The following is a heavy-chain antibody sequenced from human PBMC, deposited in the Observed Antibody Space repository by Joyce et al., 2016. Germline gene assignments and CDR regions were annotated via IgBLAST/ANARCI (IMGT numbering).Heavy chain of an antibody. CDR3: ARDPSKQFGLDH. CDR2: INQDGSEE. V-gene: IGHV3-7*04. D-gene: IGHD3/OR15-3a*01. Sequence: EVQLVDSGGALVQPGGSLRLSCAASGFTFRNYWMSWVRQAPGKGLEWGGNINQDGSEEYYVDSVKGRFTISRDNAKNSVYLQLNSRRVEDTAVYYCARDPSKQFGLDHWGQGTLVTVSS. J-gene: IGHJ4*02. CDR1: GFTFRNYW.